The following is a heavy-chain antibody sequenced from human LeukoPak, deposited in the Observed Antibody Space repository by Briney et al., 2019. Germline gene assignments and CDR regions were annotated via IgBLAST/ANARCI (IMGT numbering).Heavy chain of an antibody. J-gene: IGHJ3*02. CDR2: IKSKTGGGTT. V-gene: IGHV3-15*01. D-gene: IGHD4-23*01. Sequence: GGSLRLSCAAPGFTFSNAWMSWVRQAPGKGLEWVGRIKSKTGGGTTDYTAPVKGRFSISRDDSKNTLYLQMNSLKTEDTAVYYCTPLLTTVVTGSAFDIWGQGTMVTVSS. CDR1: GFTFSNAW. CDR3: TPLLTTVVTGSAFDI.